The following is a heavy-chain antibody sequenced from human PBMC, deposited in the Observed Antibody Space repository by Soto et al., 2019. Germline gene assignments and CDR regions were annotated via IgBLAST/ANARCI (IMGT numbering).Heavy chain of an antibody. CDR1: GFTFGSNW. V-gene: IGHV3-7*03. D-gene: IGHD5-12*01. J-gene: IGHJ4*02. CDR3: ASLEWESTGYDDY. CDR2: IKRDGSEK. Sequence: EVQLVESGGGLVQPGGSLRLSCAASGFTFGSNWMSWVRQAPGKGLEWVANIKRDGSEKYYVDSVKGRFTISRDNAKNTLYLQMNSLRADDTPVYYCASLEWESTGYDDYWGQGTLVTVSS.